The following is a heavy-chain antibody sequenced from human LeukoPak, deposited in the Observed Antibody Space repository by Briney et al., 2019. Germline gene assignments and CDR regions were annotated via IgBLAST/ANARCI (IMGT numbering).Heavy chain of an antibody. Sequence: QTGGSLRLSCAASGNYWMHWVRQAPGKGLVWVSHINSDGSWTSYADSVKGRFTISRDNSKNTLYLQMNSLRAEDTAVYYCARAIRGYSYVLDYWGQGTLVTVSS. CDR2: INSDGSWT. CDR1: GNYW. V-gene: IGHV3-74*01. CDR3: ARAIRGYSYVLDY. D-gene: IGHD5-18*01. J-gene: IGHJ4*02.